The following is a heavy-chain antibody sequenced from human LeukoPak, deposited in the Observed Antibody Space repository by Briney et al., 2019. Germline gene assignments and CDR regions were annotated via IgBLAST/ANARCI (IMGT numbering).Heavy chain of an antibody. CDR2: IYSGGST. V-gene: IGHV3-53*04. CDR3: ARDSSSGYLDY. D-gene: IGHD6-19*01. J-gene: IGHJ4*02. Sequence: GGSLRLSCAASGFTVSNNYMSWVRQAPGKGLEWVSVIYSGGSTYYADSVKGRFTISRHNSKNTLYLQMNSLRAEDTAVYYCARDSSSGYLDYWGQGTLVTVSS. CDR1: GFTVSNNY.